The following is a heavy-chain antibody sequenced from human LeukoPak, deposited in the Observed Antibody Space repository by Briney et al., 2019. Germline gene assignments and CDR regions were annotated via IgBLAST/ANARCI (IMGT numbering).Heavy chain of an antibody. D-gene: IGHD6-13*01. J-gene: IGHJ4*02. CDR1: GGTFISYA. V-gene: IGHV1-69*13. CDR3: ATTGAAADRYYFDY. CDR2: IIPIFGTA. Sequence: GASVKVSCKASGGTFISYAISWVRQAPGQGLEWMGGIIPIFGTANYAQKFQGRVTITADESTSTAYMELSSLRSEDTAVYYCATTGAAADRYYFDYWGQGTLVTVSS.